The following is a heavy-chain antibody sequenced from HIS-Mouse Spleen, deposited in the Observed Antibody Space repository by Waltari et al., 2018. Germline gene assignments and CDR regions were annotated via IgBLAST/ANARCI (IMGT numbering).Heavy chain of an antibody. CDR2: IYYSGGT. CDR1: GGSISSSSYY. D-gene: IGHD6-13*01. CDR3: AREIPYSSSWYDWYFDL. J-gene: IGHJ2*01. V-gene: IGHV4-39*07. Sequence: QLQLQESGPGLVKPSETLSLTCTVSGGSISSSSYYWGWILQPPGKGLECIGGIYYSGGTYYNPALKSRSTISVATSKHQFSLKLSAVTAADTAVYYCAREIPYSSSWYDWYFDLWGRGTLVTVSS.